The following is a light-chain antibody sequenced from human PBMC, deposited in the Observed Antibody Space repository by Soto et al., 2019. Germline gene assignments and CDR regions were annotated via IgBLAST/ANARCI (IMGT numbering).Light chain of an antibody. CDR3: SSYTSSSTL. CDR1: SSDVGGYNN. Sequence: QSVLTQPASVSGSPGQSITISCTGTSSDVGGYNNVSWYQQHPGKAPKLMIYAVTDRPSGVSSRFSGSKSGNTASLTISGLQAEDEADYYCSSYTSSSTLFGTGTKVTVL. CDR2: AVT. V-gene: IGLV2-14*01. J-gene: IGLJ1*01.